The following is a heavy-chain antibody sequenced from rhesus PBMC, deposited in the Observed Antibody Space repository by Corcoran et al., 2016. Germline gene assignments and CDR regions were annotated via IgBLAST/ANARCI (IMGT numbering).Heavy chain of an antibody. CDR3: AREAHYGNYGPPY. CDR2: IYGNRAST. CDR1: GGSISGYYY. D-gene: IGHD4-35*01. J-gene: IGHJ4*01. Sequence: QVQLQQWGEGLVQPSETLSLTCAVYGGSISGYYYWSWIRQPPGKGLEWIGYIYGNRASTNYNPSLKNRVTISKDTSKNQCSRKLSSVTAADTAVYYGAREAHYGNYGPPYWGQGVLVTVSS. V-gene: IGHV4-73*01.